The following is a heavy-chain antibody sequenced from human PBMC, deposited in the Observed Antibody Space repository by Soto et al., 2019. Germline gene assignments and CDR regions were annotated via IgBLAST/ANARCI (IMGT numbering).Heavy chain of an antibody. CDR2: ISGSVGST. CDR1: GFTFSSYA. D-gene: IGHD6-19*01. Sequence: GGSLRLSCAASGFTFSSYAMSWVRQAPGKGLEWVSAISGSVGSTYYADSVKGRFTFSRDNSKNTLYLQMNSLRAEDTAVYYCAKYSSGWYYPFDYWGQGTLVTVSS. V-gene: IGHV3-23*01. J-gene: IGHJ4*02. CDR3: AKYSSGWYYPFDY.